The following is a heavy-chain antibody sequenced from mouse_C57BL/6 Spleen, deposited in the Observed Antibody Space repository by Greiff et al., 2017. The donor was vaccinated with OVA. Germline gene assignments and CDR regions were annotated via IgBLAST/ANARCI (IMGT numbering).Heavy chain of an antibody. J-gene: IGHJ3*01. CDR3: ARRTAQATAY. V-gene: IGHV1-55*01. CDR2: IYPGSGST. Sequence: VQLQQPGAELVKPGASVKMSCKASGYTFTSYWLTWVKQRPGQGLEWIGDIYPGSGSTNYNEKFKSQATLTVDTSSSPAYMQLSSLTSEDSAVYYCARRTAQATAYWGQGTLVTVSA. CDR1: GYTFTSYW. D-gene: IGHD3-2*02.